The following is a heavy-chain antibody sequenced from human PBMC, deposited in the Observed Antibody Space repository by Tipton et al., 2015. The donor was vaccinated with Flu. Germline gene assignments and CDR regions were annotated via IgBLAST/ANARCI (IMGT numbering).Heavy chain of an antibody. D-gene: IGHD3-9*01. Sequence: SLRLSCAASGFTFSSYAMSWVRQAPGKGLEWVSAISGSGGSTYYADSVKGRFTISRDNSKNTLYLQMNSLRAEDTAVYYCAKSTPLGYYDILTGRTGNGMDVWGQGTTVTVSS. CDR2: ISGSGGST. J-gene: IGHJ6*02. CDR1: GFTFSSYA. CDR3: AKSTPLGYYDILTGRTGNGMDV. V-gene: IGHV3-23*01.